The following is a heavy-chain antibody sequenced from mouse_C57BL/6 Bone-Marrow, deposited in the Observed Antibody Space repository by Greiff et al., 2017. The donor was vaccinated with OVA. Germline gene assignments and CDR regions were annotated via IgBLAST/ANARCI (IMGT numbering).Heavy chain of an antibody. Sequence: QVQLQQSGPGLVQPSQSLSITCTVSGFSLTSYGVHWVRQSPGKGLEWLGVIWSGGSTDSNAAFISRLSISKDNSKSQVFFKMNRLQADDTAIYYCARTLYCNYEGAYWGQGTLVTVSA. CDR3: ARTLYCNYEGAY. J-gene: IGHJ3*01. V-gene: IGHV2-2*01. CDR2: IWSGGST. D-gene: IGHD2-1*01. CDR1: GFSLTSYG.